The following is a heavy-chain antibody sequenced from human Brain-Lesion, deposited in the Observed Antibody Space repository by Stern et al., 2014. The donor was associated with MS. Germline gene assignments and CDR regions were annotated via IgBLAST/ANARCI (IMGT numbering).Heavy chain of an antibody. CDR2: LYYIGSP. V-gene: IGHV4-30-4*01. CDR3: ARGESSRYYYYFDD. Sequence: VQLVESGPGLVKPSQTLSLTCNVSGDSISCGDNYWSWIRPSPGKGLEWIGYLYYIGSPFYNPSLKSRVSISVDTSQNQFSLSLSSVTAADTAVYYCARGESSRYYYYFDDWGQGTLVTVSS. J-gene: IGHJ4*02. CDR1: GDSISCGDNY. D-gene: IGHD3-22*01.